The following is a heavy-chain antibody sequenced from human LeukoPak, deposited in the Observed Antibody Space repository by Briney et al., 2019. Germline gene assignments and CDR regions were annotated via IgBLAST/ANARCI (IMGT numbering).Heavy chain of an antibody. D-gene: IGHD1-1*01. V-gene: IGHV3-23*01. CDR3: AKDSTARGY. Sequence: GTSLRLSCAASGFTFISYAIHWVRQSPGKGLEWVSTISGSGDSTYYADSVQGRFTISRDNSKNTLSLQMNSLRAEDTAVYYCAKDSTARGYWGQGTLVTVSS. CDR2: ISGSGDST. CDR1: GFTFISYA. J-gene: IGHJ4*02.